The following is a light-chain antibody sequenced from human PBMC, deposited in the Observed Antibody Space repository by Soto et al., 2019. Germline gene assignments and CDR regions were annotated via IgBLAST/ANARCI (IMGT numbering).Light chain of an antibody. V-gene: IGKV1-39*01. J-gene: IGKJ5*01. CDR2: AAS. CDR1: QSIGRF. CDR3: QQSYSPPPIT. Sequence: DIQMTQSPSSLSAFVGDRVTITCRASQSIGRFLNWYQQKPGKAPALLIYAASSLQSGVPSRFSGSGSGTDFTLTISSLQPEDFATYYCQQSYSPPPITFGQGTRLEIK.